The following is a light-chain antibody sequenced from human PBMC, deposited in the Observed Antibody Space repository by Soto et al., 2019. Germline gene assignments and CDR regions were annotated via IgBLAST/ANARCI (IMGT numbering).Light chain of an antibody. CDR3: HQGHNWPLT. CDR2: SAS. V-gene: IGKV3-15*01. CDR1: QSISTE. J-gene: IGKJ2*01. Sequence: EIAMTRSPATLSVSPGERATLSCRASQSISTELAWYQQIPGQPPRLLIYSASTRATGVPARFTGSGSGSEFTLTISGLQSEDFAIYYCHQGHNWPLTVGQGTRLEI.